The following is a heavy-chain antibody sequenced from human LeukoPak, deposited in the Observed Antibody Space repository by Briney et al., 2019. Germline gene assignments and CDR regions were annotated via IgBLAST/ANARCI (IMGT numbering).Heavy chain of an antibody. CDR2: ISAGNGNT. CDR3: ASNDVAAVNSHPHAEYFQH. Sequence: ASLKVSCKPSGYTFTGYYLHWVRQAPGQGLEWMGQISAGNGNTNYAQKLQGSVNITTDKSTSTAYMELRSLRSDDTTVYYCASNDVAAVNSHPHAEYFQHWGQGTLVTVSS. D-gene: IGHD6-13*01. J-gene: IGHJ1*01. CDR1: GYTFTGYY. V-gene: IGHV1-18*04.